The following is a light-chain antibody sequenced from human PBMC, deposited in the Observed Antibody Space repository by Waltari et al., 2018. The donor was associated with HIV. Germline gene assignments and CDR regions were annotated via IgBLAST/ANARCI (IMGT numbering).Light chain of an antibody. CDR1: SGDIGAFAY. CDR3: SAYAGSNGVGV. V-gene: IGLV2-8*01. CDR2: EVN. Sequence: QSALTQPPSASGSPGQAVTISCTGTSGDIGAFAYVPWYQHHPGEAPKLVIFEVNKRPSGVPDRFFGSKSGNTASLTVTGLRAEDEAVYFCSAYAGSNGVGVFGGGTKLTVL. J-gene: IGLJ3*02.